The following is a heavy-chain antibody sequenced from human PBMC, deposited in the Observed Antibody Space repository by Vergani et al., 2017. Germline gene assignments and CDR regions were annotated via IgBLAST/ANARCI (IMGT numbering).Heavy chain of an antibody. D-gene: IGHD3-22*01. CDR2: IYYSGST. CDR1: GGSISSSSYY. V-gene: IGHV4-39*01. Sequence: QLQLQESGPGLVKPSETLSLTCTVSGGSISSSSYYWGWIRQPPGKGLEWIGCIYYSGSTYYNPSLKSRVTISVDTSKNQFSLKLSSVTAADTAVYYCARQERTYYYDSSGYSRDYWGQGTLVTVSS. CDR3: ARQERTYYYDSSGYSRDY. J-gene: IGHJ4*02.